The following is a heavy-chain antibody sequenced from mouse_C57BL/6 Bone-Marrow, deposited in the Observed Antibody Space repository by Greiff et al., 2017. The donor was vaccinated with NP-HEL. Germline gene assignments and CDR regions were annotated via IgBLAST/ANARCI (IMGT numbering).Heavy chain of an antibody. J-gene: IGHJ2*01. CDR1: EYAFPSHD. CDR2: INSDGGST. Sequence: EVQRVESGGGLVQPGESLKLSCESSEYAFPSHDMSWVRQTPEKRLELVAAINSDGGSTYYPDTMERRFIISRDNTKKTLYLQMSSLRSEDTALYYSYGDYFDDWGQGTTLTVSS. V-gene: IGHV5-2*01. CDR3: YGDYFDD. D-gene: IGHD1-1*01.